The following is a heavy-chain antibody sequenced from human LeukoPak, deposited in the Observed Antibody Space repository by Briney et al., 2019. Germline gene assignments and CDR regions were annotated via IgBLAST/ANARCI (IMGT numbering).Heavy chain of an antibody. J-gene: IGHJ4*02. V-gene: IGHV4-59*01. CDR1: GDSSSSYY. Sequence: SETLSLTCTVSGDSSSSYYWSWIRQPPGKTLEWIGYIHSSGRTNYNPSLKSRVTMSVDTSKNQFSLKLSSVTAADTAVYYCVRGGGYLPDYWGQGTLVSVSS. CDR2: IHSSGRT. D-gene: IGHD5-12*01. CDR3: VRGGGYLPDY.